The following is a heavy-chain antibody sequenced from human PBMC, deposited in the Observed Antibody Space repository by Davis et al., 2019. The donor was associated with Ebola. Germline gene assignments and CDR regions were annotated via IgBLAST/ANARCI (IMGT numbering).Heavy chain of an antibody. Sequence: PGGSLRLSCAASGFSFSSYDIHWVRQAPGKGLEWVAVISYDGSNKYYADSVKGRFTISRHNSKNTVYLQMNSLRAEDTAVYYCARDQNYYYYGMDVWGQGTTVTVSS. CDR1: GFSFSSYD. D-gene: IGHD2/OR15-2a*01. CDR2: ISYDGSNK. V-gene: IGHV3-30*03. J-gene: IGHJ6*02. CDR3: ARDQNYYYYGMDV.